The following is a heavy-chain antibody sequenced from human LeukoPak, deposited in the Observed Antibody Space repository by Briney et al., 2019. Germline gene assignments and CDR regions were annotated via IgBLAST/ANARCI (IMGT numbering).Heavy chain of an antibody. J-gene: IGHJ5*02. D-gene: IGHD3-10*01. CDR1: GGSISSSSYY. CDR2: IYYSGST. CDR3: ARDFVPFEDYGSGYLFDP. Sequence: SETLSLTCTVSGGSISSSSYYWGWIRQPPGKGLEWIGSIYYSGSTYYNPSLKSRVTISVDTSKNQFSLKLSSVTAADTAVYYCARDFVPFEDYGSGYLFDPWGQGTLVTVSS. V-gene: IGHV4-39*07.